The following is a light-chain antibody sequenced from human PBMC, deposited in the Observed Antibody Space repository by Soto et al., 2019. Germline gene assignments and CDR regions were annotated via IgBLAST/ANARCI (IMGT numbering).Light chain of an antibody. CDR3: QQYNSYSYT. V-gene: IGKV1-5*03. CDR2: RAS. CDR1: QSISSW. J-gene: IGKJ2*01. Sequence: DIQMTQSPSTLSASVGDRVTITCRASQSISSWLAWYQQKPGNTPNLLIYRASSLASGVPSRFSGCGSGTEFTLTISSLQPDDFATYYCQQYNSYSYTFGQGTKLEIK.